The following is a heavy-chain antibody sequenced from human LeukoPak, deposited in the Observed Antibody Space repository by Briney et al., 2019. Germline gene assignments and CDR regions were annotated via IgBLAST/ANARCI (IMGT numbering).Heavy chain of an antibody. CDR2: LSYSGKT. V-gene: IGHV4-39*07. CDR1: GGSISSSPYY. J-gene: IGHJ4*02. CDR3: ARGRMLGYCSSTSCYRITGTRGGFDY. D-gene: IGHD2-2*01. Sequence: KASETLSLTCIISGGSISSSPYYWGWIRQPPGKGLEWIGTLSYSGKTYYNPSLKSRITISIDTSKNQFSLKLTSATAADTAVYYCARGRMLGYCSSTSCYRITGTRGGFDYWGQGTLVTVSS.